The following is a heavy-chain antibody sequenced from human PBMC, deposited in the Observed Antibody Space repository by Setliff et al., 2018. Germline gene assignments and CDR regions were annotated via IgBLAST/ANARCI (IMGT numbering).Heavy chain of an antibody. CDR1: GGSISSGGYY. Sequence: NPSETLSLTCTVSGGSISSGGYYWSWIRQHPGKGLEWIGYIYYSGSTYYNPSLKSRATISVDTSKNQFSLKLSSVTAADTAVYYCARARYSGYVDYWGQGTLVTVSS. CDR2: IYYSGST. D-gene: IGHD5-12*01. V-gene: IGHV4-31*03. CDR3: ARARYSGYVDY. J-gene: IGHJ4*02.